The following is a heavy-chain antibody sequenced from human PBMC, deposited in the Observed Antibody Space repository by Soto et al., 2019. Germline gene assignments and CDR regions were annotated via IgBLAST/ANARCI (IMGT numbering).Heavy chain of an antibody. CDR1: GFTFSFCA. J-gene: IGHJ6*02. Sequence: PGGSLRLSCAASGFTFSFCAMSWVRQAPGKGLEWVSSMRGSGGDTYYADSVKGRFTISRDNSKNTLYLQMNSLRAEDTAVYYCAKDGIGGDYYYYGMDVWGQGTTVTVSS. V-gene: IGHV3-23*01. CDR3: AKDGIGGDYYYYGMDV. D-gene: IGHD1-26*01. CDR2: MRGSGGDT.